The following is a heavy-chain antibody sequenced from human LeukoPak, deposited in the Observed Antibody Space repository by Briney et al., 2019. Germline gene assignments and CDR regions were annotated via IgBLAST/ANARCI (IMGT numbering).Heavy chain of an antibody. CDR1: GFTFSSSA. D-gene: IGHD3-3*01. Sequence: GGSLRLSCAAAGFTFSSSAMSWVRQAPGKGLEWVSAISNNGGYTHYADSVQGRFTISRDNSKSTLCLQMNSPRAEDTAVYYCAKADDFWSGYLDYWGQGTLVTVSS. J-gene: IGHJ4*02. CDR3: AKADDFWSGYLDY. V-gene: IGHV3-23*01. CDR2: ISNNGGYT.